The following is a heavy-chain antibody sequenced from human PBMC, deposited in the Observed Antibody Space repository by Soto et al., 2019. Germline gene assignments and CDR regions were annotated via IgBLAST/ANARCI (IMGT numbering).Heavy chain of an antibody. J-gene: IGHJ5*02. V-gene: IGHV3-7*01. CDR1: GFTFSSYW. CDR3: ASEEKGLVRYCSSTSCYPSWFDP. CDR2: IKQDGSEK. Sequence: EVQLVESGGGLVQPGGSLRLSCAASGFTFSSYWMSWVRQAPGKGLEWVANIKQDGSEKYYVDSVKGRFTISRDNAKNSLYLQMNSLRAEGTAVYYCASEEKGLVRYCSSTSCYPSWFDPWGQGTLVTVSS. D-gene: IGHD2-2*01.